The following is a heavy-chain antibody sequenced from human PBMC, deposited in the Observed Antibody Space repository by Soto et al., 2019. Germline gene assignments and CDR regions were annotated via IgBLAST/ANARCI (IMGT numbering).Heavy chain of an antibody. J-gene: IGHJ4*02. CDR2: INVYNGNT. D-gene: IGHD3-22*01. CDR1: GYTFTSNI. Sequence: ASVKVSCKASGYTFTSNIIGWVLQAPGQGLEWMGWINVYNGNTKYAQQLQGRVTLSTDTSTSTAYMDLSSLRSDDTAVDYCARVGSASSGWIPAYWGQGTLVTVSS. CDR3: ARVGSASSGWIPAY. V-gene: IGHV1-18*04.